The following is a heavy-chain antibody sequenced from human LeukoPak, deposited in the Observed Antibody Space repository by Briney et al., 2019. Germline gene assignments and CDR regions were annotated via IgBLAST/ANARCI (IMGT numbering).Heavy chain of an antibody. CDR3: ARVRDAYNHPVVYFDY. Sequence: GGSLRLSCAASGFTFSNYAMNWVRQAPGKGLEWVSGIGSNPDTTHNADSVKGRFTISRDNSKNTLYLQMNGLKAGDTAVYYCARVRDAYNHPVVYFDYWGQGTLVTVSS. D-gene: IGHD5-24*01. CDR2: IGSNPDTT. J-gene: IGHJ4*02. CDR1: GFTFSNYA. V-gene: IGHV3-23*01.